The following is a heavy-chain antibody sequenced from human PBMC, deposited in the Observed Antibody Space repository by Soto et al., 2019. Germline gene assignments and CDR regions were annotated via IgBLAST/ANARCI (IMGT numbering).Heavy chain of an antibody. J-gene: IGHJ5*02. Sequence: TLSLTCTVSGGSISSGGYYWSWIRQHPGKGLEWIGYIYHSGSTYYNPSLKSRVTISVDRSKNQFSLKLSSVTAADTAVYYCARVVHTAMVNWFDTWGQGTLVTVSS. CDR1: GGSISSGGYY. CDR2: IYHSGST. V-gene: IGHV4-30-2*01. CDR3: ARVVHTAMVNWFDT. D-gene: IGHD5-18*01.